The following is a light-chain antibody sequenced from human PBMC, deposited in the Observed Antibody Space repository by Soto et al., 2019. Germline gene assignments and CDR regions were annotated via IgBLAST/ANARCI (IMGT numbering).Light chain of an antibody. CDR3: QSYDSSLSAVV. J-gene: IGLJ2*01. V-gene: IGLV1-40*01. Sequence: QSVLTQPPSVSGAPGQRVTISCTGSSSNIGAGCDVHWYQQLPGTAPKLLIYGNSNRPSGVPDRFSGSKSGTSASLAITGLQAEDEADYYCQSYDSSLSAVVFGGGPKLTVL. CDR2: GNS. CDR1: SSNIGAGCD.